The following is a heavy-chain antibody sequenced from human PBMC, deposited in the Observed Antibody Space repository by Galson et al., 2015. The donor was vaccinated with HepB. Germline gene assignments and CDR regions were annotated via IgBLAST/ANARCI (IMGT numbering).Heavy chain of an antibody. V-gene: IGHV1-8*01. J-gene: IGHJ6*03. CDR2: MNPNSGNT. CDR3: ARGRYQLLRYYYYYMDV. CDR1: GYTFTSYD. Sequence: SVKVSCKAPGYTFTSYDINWVRQATGQGLEWMGWMNPNSGNTGYAQKFQGRVTMTRNTSIGTAYMELSSLRSEDTAVYYCARGRYQLLRYYYYYMDVWGKGTTVTVSS. D-gene: IGHD2-2*01.